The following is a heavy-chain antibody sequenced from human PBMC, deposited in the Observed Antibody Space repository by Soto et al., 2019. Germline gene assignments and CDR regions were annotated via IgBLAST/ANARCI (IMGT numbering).Heavy chain of an antibody. J-gene: IGHJ4*02. V-gene: IGHV4-34*01. D-gene: IGHD1-20*01. CDR3: ARGRYNWNY. CDR2: INHSGST. CDR1: GRSFSGYY. Sequence: SETLSLTCAVYGRSFSGYYWSWIRQPPGKGLEWIGEINHSGSTNYNPSLKSRVTISVDTSKNQFSLKLSSVTAADTAVYYCARGRYNWNYWGQGTLVTVS.